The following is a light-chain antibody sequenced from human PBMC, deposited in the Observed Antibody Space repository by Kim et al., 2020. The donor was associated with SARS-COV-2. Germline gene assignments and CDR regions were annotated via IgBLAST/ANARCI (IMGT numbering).Light chain of an antibody. CDR3: QVWDSNSNHVV. V-gene: IGLV3-21*04. CDR2: YDS. J-gene: IGLJ3*02. CDR1: YIGRTS. Sequence: SYELTQPPSVSEVPGKTATITCGGNYIGRTSVHWYQQKPGQAPVLVMYYDSDRPSGISERFSGSNSGNTATLTINRVEAGDEADYYCQVWDSNSNHVVFGGGTQLTVL.